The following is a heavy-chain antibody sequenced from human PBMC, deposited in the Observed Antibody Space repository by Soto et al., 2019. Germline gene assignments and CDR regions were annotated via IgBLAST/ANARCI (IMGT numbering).Heavy chain of an antibody. CDR2: IKQDGSEK. CDR3: ASSIVAEGIYYYYGMDV. Sequence: PGGSLRLSCAASGFTFSSYWMSWVRQAPGKGLEWVANIKQDGSEKYYVDSVKGRFTISRDNAKNSLYLQMNSLRAEDTAVYYCASSIVAEGIYYYYGMDVWGQGTTVTVSS. CDR1: GFTFSSYW. J-gene: IGHJ6*02. D-gene: IGHD2-15*01. V-gene: IGHV3-7*03.